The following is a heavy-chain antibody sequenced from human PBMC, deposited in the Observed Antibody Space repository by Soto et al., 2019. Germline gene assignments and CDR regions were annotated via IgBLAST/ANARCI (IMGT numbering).Heavy chain of an antibody. D-gene: IGHD6-6*01. CDR2: ISYDGSNK. CDR1: GFTFSSYG. V-gene: IGHV3-30*18. Sequence: QVQLVESGGGVVQPGRSLRLSCAASGFTFSSYGMHWVRQAPGKGLEWVAVISYDGSNKYYADSVKGRFTISRDNSKNTLYLQMNSLRAEDTAVYYCAKGGSIAARLSWLDYWGQGTLVTVSS. CDR3: AKGGSIAARLSWLDY. J-gene: IGHJ4*02.